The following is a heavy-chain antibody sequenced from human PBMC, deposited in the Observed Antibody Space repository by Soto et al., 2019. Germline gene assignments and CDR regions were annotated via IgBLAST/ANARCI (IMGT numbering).Heavy chain of an antibody. V-gene: IGHV1-58*01. CDR3: AAGRDMVYAPQFDY. J-gene: IGHJ4*02. CDR1: GCTFTSSA. Sequence: ASVKVSCKASGCTFTSSAVQWVRQARGQRLEWIGWIVVGSGNTNYAQKFQERVTITRDMSTSTAYMELSSLRSEDTAVYYCAAGRDMVYAPQFDYWGQGTLVTVSS. CDR2: IVVGSGNT. D-gene: IGHD2-8*01.